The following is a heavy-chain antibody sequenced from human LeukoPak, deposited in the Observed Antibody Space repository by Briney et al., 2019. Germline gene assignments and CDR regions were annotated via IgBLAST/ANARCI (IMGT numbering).Heavy chain of an antibody. CDR1: GFTFSSYA. J-gene: IGHJ4*02. D-gene: IGHD1-26*01. CDR2: ISGSGGGT. V-gene: IGHV3-23*01. Sequence: GGSLRLSCAASGFTFSSYAMSWVRQAPGKGLEWVSAISGSGGGTYYPDSVEGRFTISRDNSKNTLYLQMNSPRAEDTAVYYCARGIVGATIRSLGFDYWGQGTLVTVSS. CDR3: ARGIVGATIRSLGFDY.